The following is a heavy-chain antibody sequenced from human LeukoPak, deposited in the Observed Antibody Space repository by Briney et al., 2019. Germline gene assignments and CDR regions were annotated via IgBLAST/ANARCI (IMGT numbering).Heavy chain of an antibody. CDR2: INHSGST. V-gene: IGHV4-34*01. J-gene: IGHJ5*02. CDR3: ARGSGYCSRTSCPS. CDR1: GGSFSGYY. Sequence: SETLSLTCAVYGGSFSGYYWSWIRQPPGKGLEWIGEINHSGSTNYNPSLKSRVTISVDTSKNRFSLKVRSVTAADTAVYYCARGSGYCSRTSCPSWGQETLVTVSS. D-gene: IGHD2-2*01.